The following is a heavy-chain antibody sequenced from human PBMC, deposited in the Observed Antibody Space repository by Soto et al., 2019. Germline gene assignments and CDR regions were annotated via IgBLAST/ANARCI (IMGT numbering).Heavy chain of an antibody. J-gene: IGHJ4*02. V-gene: IGHV3-23*01. D-gene: IGHD6-13*01. CDR3: AKGLINGRWYAED. Sequence: EVHLLESGGGLVHPGGSLRLSCGASGFTFSTCVMTWVRQAPGKGLEWVSCITGSGTGTHYADSVKGRFTISRDNSKNTMYLQMNNLRVEDTGFYYCAKGLINGRWYAEDWGQGTLVTVSS. CDR1: GFTFSTCV. CDR2: ITGSGTGT.